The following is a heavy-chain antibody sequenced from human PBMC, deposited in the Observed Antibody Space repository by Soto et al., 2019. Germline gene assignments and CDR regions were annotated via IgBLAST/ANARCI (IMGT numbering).Heavy chain of an antibody. CDR3: ASMGDYGDYGAKYYFDY. D-gene: IGHD4-17*01. CDR1: GFTFSSYS. V-gene: IGHV3-48*02. CDR2: ISSSSSTI. Sequence: EVQLVESGGGLVQPGGSLRLSCAASGFTFSSYSMNWVRQAPGKGLEWVLYISSSSSTIYYADSVKGRFTISRDNAKNSLYLQMNSLRDEDTAVYYCASMGDYGDYGAKYYFDYWGQGTLVTVSS. J-gene: IGHJ4*02.